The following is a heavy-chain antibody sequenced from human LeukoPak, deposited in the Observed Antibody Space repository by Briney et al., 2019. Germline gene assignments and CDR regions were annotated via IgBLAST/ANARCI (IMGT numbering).Heavy chain of an antibody. CDR3: AKAFRGPQLPSFDY. CDR2: ISSSGSTI. Sequence: PGGSLRLSCAASGFTFSDYYMSWIRQAPGKGLEWVSYISSSGSTIYYADSVKGRFTISRDNSKNTLYLQMNSLRAEDTAVYYCAKAFRGPQLPSFDYWGQGTLVTVSS. V-gene: IGHV3-11*01. CDR1: GFTFSDYY. D-gene: IGHD2-2*01. J-gene: IGHJ4*02.